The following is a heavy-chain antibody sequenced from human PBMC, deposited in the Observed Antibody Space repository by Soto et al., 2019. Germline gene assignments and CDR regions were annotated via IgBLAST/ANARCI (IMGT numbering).Heavy chain of an antibody. J-gene: IGHJ5*02. Sequence: PSETLSLTCTVSNDSISNYYWSWIRQPPGKGLEWIGYIYYSGSTKYNPSLKSRVTISVDTSKNQFSLKLSSVSAADTAVYYCARHVPPMTMTVAEGWFDPWGQGTLVTVSS. D-gene: IGHD3-22*01. CDR2: IYYSGST. V-gene: IGHV4-59*08. CDR3: ARHVPPMTMTVAEGWFDP. CDR1: NDSISNYY.